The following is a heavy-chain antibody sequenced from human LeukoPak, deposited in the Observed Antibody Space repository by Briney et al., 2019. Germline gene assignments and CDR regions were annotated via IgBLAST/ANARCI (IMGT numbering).Heavy chain of an antibody. J-gene: IGHJ4*02. V-gene: IGHV4-39*01. CDR2: IYYSGST. D-gene: IGHD6-13*01. Sequence: PSETLSLTCTVSGGSISSSSYYWGWIRQPPGKGLEWIGSIYYSGSTYYNPSLKSRVTISVDTSKNQFSLKLSSVTAADTAVYYCARHEYGSSWIFDYWGQGTLVTVSS. CDR3: ARHEYGSSWIFDY. CDR1: GGSISSSSYY.